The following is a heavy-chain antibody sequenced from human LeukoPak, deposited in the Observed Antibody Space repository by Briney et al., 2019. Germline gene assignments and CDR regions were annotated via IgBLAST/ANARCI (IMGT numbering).Heavy chain of an antibody. CDR2: IHDSGST. D-gene: IGHD5-24*01. CDR3: ARTRRDGYFDY. V-gene: IGHV4-59*01. J-gene: IGHJ4*02. Sequence: SETLSLTCAVSGGSIGSYYWSWIRQPPGKGLEWIGYIHDSGSTKYNPSLKSRVTMSVDTSRNHLSLKLTSVTAADTAVYYCARTRRDGYFDYWGQGTLVTVSS. CDR1: GGSIGSYY.